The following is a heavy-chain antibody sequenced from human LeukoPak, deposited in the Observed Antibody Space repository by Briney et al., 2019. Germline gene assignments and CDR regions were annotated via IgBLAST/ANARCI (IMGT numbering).Heavy chain of an antibody. D-gene: IGHD3-10*01. J-gene: IGHJ6*03. CDR1: GYSISSGYY. CDR3: ARDGGSFGDLYYYMDV. V-gene: IGHV4-38-2*02. Sequence: SSETLSLTCTVSGYSISSGYYWGWIRQPPGKGLEWIGSIYHSGSTYYNPSLKSRVTISVDTSKNQFSLKLSSVTAADTAVYYCARDGGSFGDLYYYMDVWGKGTTVTISS. CDR2: IYHSGST.